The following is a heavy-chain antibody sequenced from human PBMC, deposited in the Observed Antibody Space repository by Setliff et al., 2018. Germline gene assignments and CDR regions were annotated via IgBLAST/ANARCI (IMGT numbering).Heavy chain of an antibody. CDR1: GGTFRTDG. D-gene: IGHD3-22*01. J-gene: IGHJ4*02. Sequence: ASVKVSCKASGGTFRTDGFNWVRQAPGQGLEWMGRIIPVFGTAKYVQKFQGRVTISADESARTAYMEMSSLRSEDTAVYYCARINFYVSSGYYYAPELWGQGTTVTV. CDR2: IIPVFGTA. CDR3: ARINFYVSSGYYYAPEL. V-gene: IGHV1-69*13.